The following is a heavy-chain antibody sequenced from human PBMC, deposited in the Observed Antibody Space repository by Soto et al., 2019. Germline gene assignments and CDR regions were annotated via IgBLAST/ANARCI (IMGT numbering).Heavy chain of an antibody. Sequence: QVQLQESGPGLVKPSGTLSLTCAVSGGSFTSNNWWTWVRQPPGQGLEWIGEIYRTGSTNHNPSLKCRVTISLDKSENQFSLKVTSLTAADTAVYYCASRDPGTSVDYWGQGTLVTVSS. J-gene: IGHJ4*02. CDR1: GGSFTSNNW. D-gene: IGHD1-7*01. CDR2: IYRTGST. V-gene: IGHV4-4*02. CDR3: ASRDPGTSVDY.